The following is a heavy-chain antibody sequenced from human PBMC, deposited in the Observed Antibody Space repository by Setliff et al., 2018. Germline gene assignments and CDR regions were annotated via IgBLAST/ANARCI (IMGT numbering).Heavy chain of an antibody. CDR1: GYAFITFG. J-gene: IGHJ4*01. V-gene: IGHV1-18*01. CDR3: VRGPGPSVVVAIPFDH. Sequence: ASVKVSCKTSGYAFITFGMSWVRQAPGQGLEWMGWISPVYGIANYARKFQGRVTMTADTSTTTAYLELTSLRYDDTAVYYCVRGPGPSVVVAIPFDHWGHGSLVTVSS. CDR2: ISPVYGIA. D-gene: IGHD3-22*01.